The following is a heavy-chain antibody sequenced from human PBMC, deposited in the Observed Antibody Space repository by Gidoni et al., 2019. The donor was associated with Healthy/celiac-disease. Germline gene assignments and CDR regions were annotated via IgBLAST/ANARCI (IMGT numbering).Heavy chain of an antibody. CDR2: ISGSGGST. Sequence: EVQLLESGGGLVQLGGSLRLSCAASGFTFSSDAMSWVRQAPGKGLGWVSAISGSGGSTYYADSVKGRFTISRDNSKNTLYLQMNSLRAEDTAVYYCAKKGRSWYLGWFDPWGQGTLVTVSS. CDR3: AKKGRSWYLGWFDP. CDR1: GFTFSSDA. J-gene: IGHJ5*02. V-gene: IGHV3-23*01. D-gene: IGHD6-13*01.